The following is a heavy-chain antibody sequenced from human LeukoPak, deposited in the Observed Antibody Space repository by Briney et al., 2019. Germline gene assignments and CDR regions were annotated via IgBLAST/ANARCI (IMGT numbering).Heavy chain of an antibody. CDR1: GFTFDDYA. V-gene: IGHV3-9*01. Sequence: GRSLRLSCAASGFTFDDYAMHWVRQAPGKGLEWVSGISWNSGSIGYADSVKGRFTISRDNAKNSLYLQMNSLRAEDTALYYCAKGSDFWRGSIWGQGTMVTVSS. CDR3: AKGSDFWRGSI. J-gene: IGHJ3*02. D-gene: IGHD3-3*01. CDR2: ISWNSGSI.